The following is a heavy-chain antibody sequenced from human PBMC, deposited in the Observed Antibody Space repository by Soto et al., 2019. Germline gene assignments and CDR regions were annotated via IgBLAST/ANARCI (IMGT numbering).Heavy chain of an antibody. D-gene: IGHD6-19*01. CDR1: GYTFTGYY. V-gene: IGHV1-2*04. CDR3: ARSSSGWYCYYGMDV. CDR2: INPNSGGT. J-gene: IGHJ6*02. Sequence: ASVKVSCKASGYTFTGYYMHWVRQAPGQGLEWMGWINPNSGGTNYAQKFQGWVTMTRDTSISTAYMELSRLRSDDTAVYYCARSSSGWYCYYGMDVWGQGTTVTVSS.